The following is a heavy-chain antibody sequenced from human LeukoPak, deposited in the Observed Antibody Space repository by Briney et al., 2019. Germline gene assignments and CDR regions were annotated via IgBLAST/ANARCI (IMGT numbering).Heavy chain of an antibody. CDR3: VKHVGSRWSNNRFDP. Sequence: GGFLRLSCAASGFTFDSYAMSWVRQAPGKGLEWVSAVSRFGGTTYYADSAKGRFTISRDNSNNTVYLQMNSLRVGDTALYYCVKHVGSRWSNNRFDPWGQGTLVTVS. V-gene: IGHV3-23*01. CDR1: GFTFDSYA. CDR2: VSRFGGTT. D-gene: IGHD6-13*01. J-gene: IGHJ5*02.